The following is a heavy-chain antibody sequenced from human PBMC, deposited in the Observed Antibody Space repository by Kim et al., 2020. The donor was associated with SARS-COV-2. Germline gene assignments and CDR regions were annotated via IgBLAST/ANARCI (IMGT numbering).Heavy chain of an antibody. J-gene: IGHJ4*02. Sequence: SVKGRFTISRDNAKNSLYLQMNSLRAEDTAVYYCARDEPDYYGSGSYFDYWGQGTLVTVSS. D-gene: IGHD3-10*01. V-gene: IGHV3-11*05. CDR3: ARDEPDYYGSGSYFDY.